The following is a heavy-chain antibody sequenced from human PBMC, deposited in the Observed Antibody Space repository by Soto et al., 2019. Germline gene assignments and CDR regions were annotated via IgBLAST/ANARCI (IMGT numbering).Heavy chain of an antibody. D-gene: IGHD2-15*01. J-gene: IGHJ5*02. CDR2: IYYSGST. Sequence: SETLSLTCTVSGGSISSYYWSWIRQPPGKGLEWIGYIYYSGSTNYNPSLKSRVTISVDTSKNQFSLKLSSVTAADTAVYYCARDGGSSGGSHNWFDPWGQGTLVTVS. V-gene: IGHV4-59*01. CDR3: ARDGGSSGGSHNWFDP. CDR1: GGSISSYY.